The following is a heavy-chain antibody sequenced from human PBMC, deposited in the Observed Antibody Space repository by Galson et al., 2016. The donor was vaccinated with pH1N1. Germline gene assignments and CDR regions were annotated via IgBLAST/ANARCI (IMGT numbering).Heavy chain of an antibody. Sequence: ETLSLTCAVSGYSISSGYHWGWIRQPPGKGLEWIGSISHSGSTYYTPSLKSRVTISVETSKNQFSLKLTTVTAADTAIYYCARSYSASSVGSRAFEVWGQGTMVTVSS. V-gene: IGHV4-38-2*01. CDR3: ARSYSASSVGSRAFEV. CDR2: ISHSGST. J-gene: IGHJ3*01. D-gene: IGHD6-13*01. CDR1: GYSISSGYH.